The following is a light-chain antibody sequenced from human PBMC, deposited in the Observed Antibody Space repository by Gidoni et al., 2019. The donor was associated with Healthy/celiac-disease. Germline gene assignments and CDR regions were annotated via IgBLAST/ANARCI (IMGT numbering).Light chain of an antibody. CDR1: QSISSY. Sequence: DIQMNQSPSSLSASVGDRVTITCRASQSISSYLNWYQQKPGKAPKLLIYAASSLQSGVPSRFSGSGSGTDFTLTISSLQPEDFATYYCQQSYSTPLXFXQGTKVEIK. V-gene: IGKV1-39*01. CDR3: QQSYSTPLX. CDR2: AAS. J-gene: IGKJ1*01.